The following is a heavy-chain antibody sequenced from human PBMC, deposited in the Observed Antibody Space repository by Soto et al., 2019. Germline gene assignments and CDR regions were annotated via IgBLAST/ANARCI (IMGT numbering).Heavy chain of an antibody. CDR1: GFTFSSYA. V-gene: IGHV3-23*01. CDR2: VSGSGRST. D-gene: IGHD2-2*01. Sequence: EVQLLESGGGLVQPGGSLRLSCAASGFTFSSYAMSWVRQAPGKGLEWVSGVSGSGRSTYYADSVKGRFTISRDNSKNTLHQQMIHLTAEDTDVYYCAKDSRYCTSTTCYAGLWNHFDDWGQGTLVTASS. J-gene: IGHJ4*02. CDR3: AKDSRYCTSTTCYAGLWNHFDD.